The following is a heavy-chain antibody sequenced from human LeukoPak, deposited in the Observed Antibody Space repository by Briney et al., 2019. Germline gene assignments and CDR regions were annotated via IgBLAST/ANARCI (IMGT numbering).Heavy chain of an antibody. Sequence: GGSLRLSCAASGFTLSNYDMHWVRQEPGKGLEWVSGIGSAGETHYQGSVKGRFTISREYAKNSLYLQMNSLRAEDTAVYYCARTQAGTDYGMDVWGQGTTVTVSS. D-gene: IGHD3/OR15-3a*01. CDR1: GFTLSNYD. V-gene: IGHV3-13*04. J-gene: IGHJ6*02. CDR3: ARTQAGTDYGMDV. CDR2: IGSAGET.